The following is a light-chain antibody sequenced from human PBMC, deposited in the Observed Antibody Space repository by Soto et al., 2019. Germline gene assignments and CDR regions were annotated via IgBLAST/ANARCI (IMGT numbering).Light chain of an antibody. V-gene: IGKV3-11*01. CDR2: DAS. CDR1: QSVSSY. CDR3: QQRSNWPLT. Sequence: EIMLTQSPATLSLSPGARAPLSCRASQSVSSYLAWYQQKPGQAPRLLIYDASNRATGIPARFSGSGSGTDFTLTISSLEPEDFAVYYCQQRSNWPLTFGGGTKV. J-gene: IGKJ4*01.